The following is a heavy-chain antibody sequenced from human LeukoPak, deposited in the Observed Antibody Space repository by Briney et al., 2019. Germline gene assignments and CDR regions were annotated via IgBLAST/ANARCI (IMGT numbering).Heavy chain of an antibody. CDR1: RFTFSSYS. V-gene: IGHV3-48*01. CDR3: ARRGSYVIDY. Sequence: GGSLRLSCAASRFTFSSYSMNWVRQAPGKGLEWVSYISSSSSTIYYADSVKGRFTISRDNAKNSLYLQMNSLRAEDTAVYYCARRGSYVIDYWGQGTLVTVSS. CDR2: ISSSSSTI. D-gene: IGHD1-26*01. J-gene: IGHJ4*02.